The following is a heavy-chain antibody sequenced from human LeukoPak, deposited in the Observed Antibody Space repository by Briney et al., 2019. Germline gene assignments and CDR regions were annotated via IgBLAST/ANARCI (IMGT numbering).Heavy chain of an antibody. J-gene: IGHJ4*02. V-gene: IGHV3-74*01. CDR3: ASTRRDGYNYWAY. Sequence: GGSLILSCAASGFTFSSYWMHWVRQAPGKGLVWVSRINTDGSSTNYADSVKGRFTISRDNAKNTLYLQMNSLRAEDTAVYYCASTRRDGYNYWAYWGQGTLVTVSS. D-gene: IGHD5-24*01. CDR1: GFTFSSYW. CDR2: INTDGSST.